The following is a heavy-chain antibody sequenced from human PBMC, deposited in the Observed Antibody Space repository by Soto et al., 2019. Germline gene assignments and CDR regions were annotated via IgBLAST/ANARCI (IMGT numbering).Heavy chain of an antibody. D-gene: IGHD3-16*01. V-gene: IGHV4-4*07. J-gene: IGHJ4*02. CDR3: ARSPQTHSYAQFDS. CDR2: VYTVGST. CDR1: GGSLSNYY. Sequence: QVQLQESGPRLVKPSETLSRTCTVSGGSLSNYYWSWIRQPAGKGREWLGRVYTVGSTNYNPSLKSRVTMSIDTSKNQFSLRLTSVTAADTAVYFCARSPQTHSYAQFDSWGQGSLVTVSS.